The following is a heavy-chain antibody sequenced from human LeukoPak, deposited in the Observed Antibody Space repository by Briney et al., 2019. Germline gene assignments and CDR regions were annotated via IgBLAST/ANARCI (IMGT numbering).Heavy chain of an antibody. Sequence: SQTLSLTCTVSGGSISSGDYYWSWIRQPPGKGLEWIGYIYYSGSTYYNPSLKSRVTISVATSKNQFSLKLSSVTAADTAVYYCARAVDTAMGPYFDYWGQGTLVSVSS. CDR2: IYYSGST. V-gene: IGHV4-30-4*01. J-gene: IGHJ4*02. CDR3: ARAVDTAMGPYFDY. CDR1: GGSISSGDYY. D-gene: IGHD5-18*01.